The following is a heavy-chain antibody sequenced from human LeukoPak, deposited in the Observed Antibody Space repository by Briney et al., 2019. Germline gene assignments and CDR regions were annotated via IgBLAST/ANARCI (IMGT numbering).Heavy chain of an antibody. J-gene: IGHJ6*03. V-gene: IGHV4-39*07. Sequence: SETLSLTCTVSGGSISSSSYYWAWIRQPPGKGLEWIGSIHYSGSTYYNPSLQSRVTISVDTSKNQFSLKLSSVTAADTAVYYCARATDYYYYYMDVWGKGTTVTTSS. CDR2: IHYSGST. CDR1: GGSISSSSYY. CDR3: ARATDYYYYYMDV.